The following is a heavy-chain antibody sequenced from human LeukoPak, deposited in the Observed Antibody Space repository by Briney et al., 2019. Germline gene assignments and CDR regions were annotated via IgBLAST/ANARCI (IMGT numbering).Heavy chain of an antibody. Sequence: SVKVSCKASGGTFSSYAISWVRQAPGQGLEWMGGIIPIFGTANYAQKFQGRVTITTDESTSTAYMELSSLRSEDTAVYYCASEALPPSIAARRDAFDIWGQGTMVTVSS. CDR2: IIPIFGTA. D-gene: IGHD6-6*01. CDR1: GGTFSSYA. J-gene: IGHJ3*02. V-gene: IGHV1-69*05. CDR3: ASEALPPSIAARRDAFDI.